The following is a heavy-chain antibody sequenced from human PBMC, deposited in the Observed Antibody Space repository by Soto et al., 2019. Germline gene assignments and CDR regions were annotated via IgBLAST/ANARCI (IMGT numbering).Heavy chain of an antibody. CDR1: GFTFSSYA. CDR2: ISYDGSNK. J-gene: IGHJ4*02. CDR3: AGDRFVAAAGYYFDY. D-gene: IGHD6-13*01. V-gene: IGHV3-30-3*01. Sequence: GGSLRLSCAASGFTFSSYAMHWVRQAPGKGLEWVAVISYDGSNKYYADSVKGRFTIPRDNSKNTLYLQMNSLRAEDTAVYYCAGDRFVAAAGYYFDYWGQGSLVTVSS.